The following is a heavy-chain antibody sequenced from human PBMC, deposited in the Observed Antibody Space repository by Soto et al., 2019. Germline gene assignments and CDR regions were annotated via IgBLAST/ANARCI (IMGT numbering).Heavy chain of an antibody. D-gene: IGHD3-22*01. CDR3: AKDERSDSSGYDY. CDR2: ISGSGGST. CDR1: GFTFSSYA. V-gene: IGHV3-23*01. J-gene: IGHJ4*02. Sequence: EVQLLESGGGLVQPGGSLRLSCAASGFTFSSYAMSWVRQAPGKGLEWVSAISGSGGSTYYADSVKGRITISRDNSKNTLYLQMNSLRAEDTAVYYCAKDERSDSSGYDYWGQGTLVTVSS.